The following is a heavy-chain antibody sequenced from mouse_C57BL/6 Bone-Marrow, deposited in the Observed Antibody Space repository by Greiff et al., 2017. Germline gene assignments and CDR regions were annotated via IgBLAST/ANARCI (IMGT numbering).Heavy chain of an antibody. CDR2: IDPSDSYT. V-gene: IGHV1-50*01. Sequence: QVQLQQPGAELVKPGASVKLSCKASGYTFTSYWMQWVKQRPGQGLEWIGEIDPSDSYTNYNQKFKGKATLTADTSSSTAYMQLSSLTSEDSAVYYCARDYDSNSYAMDYWGQGTSVTVSS. D-gene: IGHD2-5*01. CDR1: GYTFTSYW. J-gene: IGHJ4*01. CDR3: ARDYDSNSYAMDY.